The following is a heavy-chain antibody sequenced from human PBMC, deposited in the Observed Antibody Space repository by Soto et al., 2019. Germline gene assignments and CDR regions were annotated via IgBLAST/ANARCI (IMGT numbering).Heavy chain of an antibody. CDR1: GYSFTSYW. Sequence: EVQLVPSGAEVKKPGESLKISCKGSGYSFTSYWIGWVRQMPGKGLEWMGIIYPGDSDTRYSPSFQGQVTISADKSISTAYLQWSSLKASDTAMYYCARHREDYYYYYYMDVWGKGTTVTVSS. CDR3: ARHREDYYYYYYMDV. CDR2: IYPGDSDT. J-gene: IGHJ6*03. V-gene: IGHV5-51*01.